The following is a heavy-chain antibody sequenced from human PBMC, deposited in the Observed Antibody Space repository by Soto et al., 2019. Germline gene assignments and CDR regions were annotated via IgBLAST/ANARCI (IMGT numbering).Heavy chain of an antibody. CDR3: ARDLGQVPGYYYYGMDV. Sequence: QVQLVESGGGVVQPGRSLRLSCAASGFTFSSYGMHWVRQAPGKGLEWVAVIWYDGSNKYYADSVKGRFTISRDNSKNTLYLQMNSLRAEDTAVYYCARDLGQVPGYYYYGMDVWGQGTTVTVSS. CDR1: GFTFSSYG. CDR2: IWYDGSNK. D-gene: IGHD2-2*01. J-gene: IGHJ6*02. V-gene: IGHV3-33*01.